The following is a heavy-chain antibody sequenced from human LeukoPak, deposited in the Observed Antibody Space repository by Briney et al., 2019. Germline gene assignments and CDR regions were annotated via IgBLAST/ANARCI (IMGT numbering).Heavy chain of an antibody. CDR3: ARQAYSSNLGWFDP. J-gene: IGHJ5*02. Sequence: SETLSLTCSVSGGSISSSTYYWGWTRQHPGKGLEWIGNIYNSGSTYYNPSLKSRVTISVDTSKNQFSLKLSSVTAADTAVYYCARQAYSSNLGWFDPWGQGTLVTVSS. V-gene: IGHV4-39*01. CDR1: GGSISSSTYY. D-gene: IGHD6-13*01. CDR2: IYNSGST.